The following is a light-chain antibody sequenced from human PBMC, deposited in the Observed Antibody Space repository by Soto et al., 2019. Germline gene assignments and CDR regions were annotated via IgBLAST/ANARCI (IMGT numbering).Light chain of an antibody. Sequence: EVVLTQSPATLSLSPGDTATLSCRASQSVSSYLAWYQQKPGQAPRLLIYDASKTATGIPARFSGSGSETDFPLTISSLEPEDFAVYYCQQRSGWPPSLPFGGGTKVEI. V-gene: IGKV3-11*01. J-gene: IGKJ4*01. CDR3: QQRSGWPPSLP. CDR1: QSVSSY. CDR2: DAS.